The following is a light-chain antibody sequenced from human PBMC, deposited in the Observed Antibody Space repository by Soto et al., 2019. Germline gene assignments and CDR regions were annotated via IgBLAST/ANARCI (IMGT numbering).Light chain of an antibody. V-gene: IGKV3-11*01. CDR1: QSVKTF. Sequence: FVWTHSPATLSFSPGERPTLSCRASQSVKTFLVWYQQRPGQAPRLLIYDASHRAAGIPARFSGSGFGTDFTLTISSLEPEDAAVYYCQQRSNWPPITFGQGTRLEIK. CDR3: QQRSNWPPIT. J-gene: IGKJ5*01. CDR2: DAS.